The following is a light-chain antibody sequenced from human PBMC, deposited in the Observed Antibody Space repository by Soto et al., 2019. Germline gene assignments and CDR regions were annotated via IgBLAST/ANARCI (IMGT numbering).Light chain of an antibody. CDR2: AAS. Sequence: EIVMTQSPATLSVSPGERVTLSCRASQSVSSDLAWYQQKPGQAPRLLIYAASTRATGIPARFSGSGSGTEFTLTISSLQSEDFAVYYCQQYNNWTSFGGGTKVEIK. V-gene: IGKV3-15*01. J-gene: IGKJ4*01. CDR1: QSVSSD. CDR3: QQYNNWTS.